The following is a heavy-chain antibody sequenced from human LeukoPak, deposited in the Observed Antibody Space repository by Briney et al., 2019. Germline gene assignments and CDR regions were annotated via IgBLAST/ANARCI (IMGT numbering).Heavy chain of an antibody. CDR3: ARSDRDLWYFDL. CDR1: GGSISTYY. Sequence: SETLSLTCTVSGGSISTYYWSWIRQPPGKGLEWIGCVYYSGTTNYKYKSSLKSRVTISVDTSKNQFSLRLSSVTAADTAVYYCARSDRDLWYFDLWGRGTLVTVSS. V-gene: IGHV4-59*01. J-gene: IGHJ2*01. CDR2: VYYSGTT.